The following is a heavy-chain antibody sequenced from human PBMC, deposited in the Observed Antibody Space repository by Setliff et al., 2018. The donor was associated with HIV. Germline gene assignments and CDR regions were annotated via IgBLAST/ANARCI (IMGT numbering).Heavy chain of an antibody. Sequence: SVKVSCKASGYIVTSYYIHWVRQAPGQGLEWMGIFNPSGGSTTYAQTFQGRVTMTRDTSISTAYMELTRLRSDDTAVYYCATKLYCTNGVCLDAFDIWGQGTMVTVSS. CDR1: GYIVTSYY. V-gene: IGHV1-46*01. J-gene: IGHJ3*02. D-gene: IGHD2-8*01. CDR2: FNPSGGST. CDR3: ATKLYCTNGVCLDAFDI.